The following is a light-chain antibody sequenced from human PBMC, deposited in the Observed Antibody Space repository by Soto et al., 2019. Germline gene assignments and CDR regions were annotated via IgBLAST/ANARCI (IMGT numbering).Light chain of an antibody. CDR1: QNIRGNE. V-gene: IGKV3-20*01. J-gene: IGKJ1*01. CDR3: QDYGTSAPWT. Sequence: EVVLTQSPGTLSLSPGERATLSCRASQNIRGNELAWYQQKPGQAPRLLIYRGSSRATGIPDRFTSRGSGTEFTLTISRLEPEDFAVYYCQDYGTSAPWTFGQGTKVEIK. CDR2: RGS.